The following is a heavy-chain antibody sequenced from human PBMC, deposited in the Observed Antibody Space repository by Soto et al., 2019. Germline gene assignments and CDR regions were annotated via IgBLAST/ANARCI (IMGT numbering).Heavy chain of an antibody. CDR1: GFTFSSYS. D-gene: IGHD3-3*01. V-gene: IGHV3-21*01. Sequence: PGGPLRLSCAASGFTFSSYSMNWVRPAPGKGLEWVSSISSSSSYIYYADSVKGRFTISRDNAKNSLYLQMNSLRAEDTAVYYCACYDFWSGYYFAFDIWGQGTMVTVSS. J-gene: IGHJ3*02. CDR2: ISSSSSYI. CDR3: ACYDFWSGYYFAFDI.